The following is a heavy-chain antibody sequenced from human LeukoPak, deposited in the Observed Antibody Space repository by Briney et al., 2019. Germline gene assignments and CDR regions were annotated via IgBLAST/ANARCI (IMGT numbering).Heavy chain of an antibody. CDR1: GFTFSTYG. D-gene: IGHD3-10*01. CDR3: ARAVGPYDY. V-gene: IGHV3-33*01. CDR2: IWHDGSNK. J-gene: IGHJ4*02. Sequence: PGRSLRLSCAASGFTFSTYGIHWVRQAPGKGLEWVAVIWHDGSNKYYADSVKGRFTISRDNSKNTLYLRMNSLRAEDTAVYFCARAVGPYDYWGQGTLVTVSS.